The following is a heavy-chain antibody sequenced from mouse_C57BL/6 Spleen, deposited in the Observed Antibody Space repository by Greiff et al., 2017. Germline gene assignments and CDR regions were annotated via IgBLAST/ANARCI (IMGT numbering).Heavy chain of an antibody. J-gene: IGHJ2*01. Sequence: QVQLQQPGAALVRPGSSVKLSCKASGYTFTSYWLDWVKQRPGQGLEWIGNIYPSDSETHYNQKFKDKATLTVDKSSSPAYMQLSSLTSEDSAVYYCAREGLRPSYYFDYWGQGTTLTVSS. D-gene: IGHD2-4*01. V-gene: IGHV1-61*01. CDR2: IYPSDSET. CDR3: AREGLRPSYYFDY. CDR1: GYTFTSYW.